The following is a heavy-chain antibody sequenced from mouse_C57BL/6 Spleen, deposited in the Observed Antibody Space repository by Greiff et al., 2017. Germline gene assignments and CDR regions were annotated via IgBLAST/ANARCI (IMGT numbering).Heavy chain of an antibody. Sequence: EVKLMESGGGLVQPGGSMKLSCVASGFTFSNYWMNWVRQSPEKGLEWVAQIRLKSDNYATHYAESVKGRFTISRDDSKSSVYLQMNNLRAEDTGIYYCTGGSSPAWFAYWGQGTLVTVSA. CDR3: TGGSSPAWFAY. V-gene: IGHV6-3*01. D-gene: IGHD1-1*01. CDR2: IRLKSDNYAT. J-gene: IGHJ3*01. CDR1: GFTFSNYW.